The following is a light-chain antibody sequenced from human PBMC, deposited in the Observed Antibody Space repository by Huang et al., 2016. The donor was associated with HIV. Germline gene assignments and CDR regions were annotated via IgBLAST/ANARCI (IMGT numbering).Light chain of an antibody. CDR2: GAS. CDR3: QQYNNWPPEET. CDR1: QSVSSN. J-gene: IGKJ3*01. Sequence: EIVMTQSPVTLSVSPGERATLSCRASQSVSSNLAWYQQKTGQAPRFLIYGASTRARGIPARFSGSGSGTEFTLTITSLQSEDFAVYYCQQYNNWPPEETFGPGTKVDIK. V-gene: IGKV3-15*01.